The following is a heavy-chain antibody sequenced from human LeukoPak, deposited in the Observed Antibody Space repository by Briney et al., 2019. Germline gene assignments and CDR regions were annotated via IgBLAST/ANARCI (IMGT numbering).Heavy chain of an antibody. D-gene: IGHD7-27*01. CDR2: IKQDGSET. V-gene: IGHV3-7*05. CDR1: GFTFSSYS. CDR3: ARFSGMGSNWGRDY. J-gene: IGHJ4*02. Sequence: GGSLRLSCAASGFTFSSYSMNWVRQIPGKGLEWVANIKQDGSETHYVDSVKGRFTISRDNSKNSLFLQMNSLRAEDTAVYYCARFSGMGSNWGRDYWGQGTLVTVSS.